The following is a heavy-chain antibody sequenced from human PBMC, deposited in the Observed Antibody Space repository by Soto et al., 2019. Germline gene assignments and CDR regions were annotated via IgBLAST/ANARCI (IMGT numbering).Heavy chain of an antibody. Sequence: SETLSLTCTVSGGSISSGDYYWSWIRQPPGKGLEWIGYIYYSGSTYYKPSLKSRVTISVDTSKNQFSLKLSSVTAADTAVYYCAREAENSGSYHFDYWGQGTLVTVSS. CDR3: AREAENSGSYHFDY. D-gene: IGHD1-26*01. V-gene: IGHV4-30-4*01. CDR2: IYYSGST. CDR1: GGSISSGDYY. J-gene: IGHJ4*02.